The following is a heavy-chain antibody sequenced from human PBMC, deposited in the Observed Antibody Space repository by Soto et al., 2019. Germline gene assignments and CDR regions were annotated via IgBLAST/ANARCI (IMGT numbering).Heavy chain of an antibody. CDR3: ARRHLAVAVSPWFDP. D-gene: IGHD6-19*01. Sequence: QVTLKESGPVLVKHTETLTLRCTVSGLSITDSEMGVSWIRQPPGQPLEWLAHIDSSGEKSYRTFLKSRLANSKDTSKSQIVLTMTNMDPADTATYYCARRHLAVAVSPWFDPWGQGIPVTVSS. V-gene: IGHV2-26*01. CDR1: GLSITDSEMG. CDR2: IDSSGEK. J-gene: IGHJ5*02.